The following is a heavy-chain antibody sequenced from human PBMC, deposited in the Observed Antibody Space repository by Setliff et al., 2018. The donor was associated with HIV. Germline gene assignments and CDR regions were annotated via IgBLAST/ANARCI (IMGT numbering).Heavy chain of an antibody. Sequence: PGGSLRLSCAASGFTLSSYAMTWVRQAPGKGLEWVGRIKSNSDGGTSDYAAAVKDRFSFSRDDSKSILYLQMNSLEIEDTAVYFCSTGPSRVSDGIADFWGPGTLVTVSS. J-gene: IGHJ4*02. CDR3: STGPSRVSDGIADF. CDR1: GFTLSSYA. V-gene: IGHV3-15*01. CDR2: IKSNSDGGTS.